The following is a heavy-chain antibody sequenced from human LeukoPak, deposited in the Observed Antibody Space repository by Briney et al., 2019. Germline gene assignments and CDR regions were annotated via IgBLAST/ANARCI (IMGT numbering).Heavy chain of an antibody. D-gene: IGHD3-10*01. J-gene: IGHJ3*02. CDR3: ATGSTGAFDI. CDR1: GFTFSSYG. CDR2: IWYDGSNK. V-gene: IGHV3-33*01. Sequence: PGRSLRLSCAASGFTFSSYGMHWVRQAPGKGLEWVAVIWYDGSNKYYADSVKGRFTISRDNSKNTLYLQMSSLRAEDTAVYYCATGSTGAFDIWGQGTMVTVSS.